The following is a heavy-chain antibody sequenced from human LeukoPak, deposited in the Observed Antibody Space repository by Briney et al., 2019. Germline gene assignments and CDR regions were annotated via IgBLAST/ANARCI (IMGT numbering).Heavy chain of an antibody. CDR2: ISHSGST. CDR3: ARVGAYSLDY. Sequence: SETLSLTCTVSGYSISSGYYWGWIRQPPGKGLEWIGSISHSGSTYYNSSLKSRVTISVDTSKNQFSLKLSSVTAADTAVYYSARVGAYSLDYWGQGTLVTVSS. V-gene: IGHV4-38-2*02. J-gene: IGHJ4*02. D-gene: IGHD3-3*01. CDR1: GYSISSGYY.